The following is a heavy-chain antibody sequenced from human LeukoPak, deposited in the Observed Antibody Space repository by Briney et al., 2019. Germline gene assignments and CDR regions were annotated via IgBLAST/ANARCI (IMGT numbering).Heavy chain of an antibody. CDR3: ARAYSGSYGWFDP. J-gene: IGHJ5*02. CDR1: GGSISSYY. Sequence: SETLSLTCTVSGGSISSYYWSWIRQPPGKGLEWIGYIYYSGSTNYNPSLKSRVTISVDTSRNQFSLKLSSVTAADTAVYYCARAYSGSYGWFDPWGQGTLVTVSS. CDR2: IYYSGST. V-gene: IGHV4-59*01. D-gene: IGHD1-26*01.